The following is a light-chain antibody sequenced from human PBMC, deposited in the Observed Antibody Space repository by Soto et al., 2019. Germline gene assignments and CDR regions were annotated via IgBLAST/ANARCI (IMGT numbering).Light chain of an antibody. CDR1: QSISRW. CDR2: KAS. V-gene: IGKV1-5*03. Sequence: DIQMTQSPSTLSASVGDRVTITCRASQSISRWLAGYQQKPGKAPKLLIYKASSLESGVPSRFSGSGSGTEFTLTISSLQPDDFATYYCQQYNSYPLTFGGGTKVEIK. CDR3: QQYNSYPLT. J-gene: IGKJ4*01.